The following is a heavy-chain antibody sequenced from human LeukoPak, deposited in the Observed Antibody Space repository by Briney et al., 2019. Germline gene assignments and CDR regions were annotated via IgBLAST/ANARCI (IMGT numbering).Heavy chain of an antibody. J-gene: IGHJ4*02. V-gene: IGHV4-59*12. Sequence: PSETLSLTCTVSGGSISSNYWSWIRQPPGKGLEWIGYIYNSGSTNYNPSLKSRVTISIDTSNNQFSLKLSSVTAADTAVYYCARDVKQWLVLSDYFDYWGQGTLVTVSS. CDR3: ARDVKQWLVLSDYFDY. CDR2: IYNSGST. D-gene: IGHD6-19*01. CDR1: GGSISSNY.